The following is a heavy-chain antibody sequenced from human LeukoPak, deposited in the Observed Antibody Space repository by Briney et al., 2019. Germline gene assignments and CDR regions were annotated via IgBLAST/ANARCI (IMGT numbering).Heavy chain of an antibody. CDR1: EYAFTGYY. CDR3: ARRVQWLDSKYYYYYFYMDV. D-gene: IGHD6-19*01. Sequence: ASVKVSCKASEYAFTGYYMHWVRQAPGQGLEWMGWINPNSGGTNYAQKFQGRVTMTRDTSISTAYMELSRLRSDDTAVYYCARRVQWLDSKYYYYYFYMDVWSKETTVTISS. V-gene: IGHV1-2*02. J-gene: IGHJ6*03. CDR2: INPNSGGT.